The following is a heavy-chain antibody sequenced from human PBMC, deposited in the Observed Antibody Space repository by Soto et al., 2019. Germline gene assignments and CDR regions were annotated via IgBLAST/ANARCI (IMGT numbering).Heavy chain of an antibody. CDR3: ARQHPVATRGGDYFDY. V-gene: IGHV4-39*01. D-gene: IGHD5-12*01. CDR1: GGSISSSSYY. CDR2: IYYSGST. Sequence: SETLSLTCTVSGGSISSSSYYWGWIRQPPGKGLEWIGSIYYSGSTYYNPSLKSRVTISVDTSKNQFSLKLSSVTAADTAVYYCARQHPVATRGGDYFDYWGQGTLVTVSS. J-gene: IGHJ4*02.